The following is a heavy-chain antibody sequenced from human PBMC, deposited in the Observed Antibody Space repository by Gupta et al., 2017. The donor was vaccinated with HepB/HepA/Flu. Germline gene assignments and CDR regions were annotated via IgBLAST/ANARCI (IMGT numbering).Heavy chain of an antibody. D-gene: IGHD1-14*01. CDR2: INPNSGDT. CDR3: ARRAGEAFNI. Sequence: QVQLVQSGAEVKKPGAPVKVSCKAAGYTFTGYYMYWVRQAPGQGLECMGWINPNSGDTNYAQKFQGRVSMTRDRSTSTAYMELSKLRSDDTAVYYCARRAGEAFNIWGQGTMVTVSS. J-gene: IGHJ3*02. CDR1: GYTFTGYY. V-gene: IGHV1-2*02.